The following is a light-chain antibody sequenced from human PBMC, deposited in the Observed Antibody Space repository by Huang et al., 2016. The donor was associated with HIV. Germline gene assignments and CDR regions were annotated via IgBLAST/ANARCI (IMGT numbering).Light chain of an antibody. Sequence: DIQMTQSPSSLSAAVGDRVTITCRASQSISSDLNWYQQKPGKAPKRQIYAASSLQSGVPSKFSGSGSGTDFTLTISSLQHEDFATYYCQQSYSTPWTFGQGTKVEIK. J-gene: IGKJ1*01. CDR3: QQSYSTPWT. CDR1: QSISSD. CDR2: AAS. V-gene: IGKV1-39*01.